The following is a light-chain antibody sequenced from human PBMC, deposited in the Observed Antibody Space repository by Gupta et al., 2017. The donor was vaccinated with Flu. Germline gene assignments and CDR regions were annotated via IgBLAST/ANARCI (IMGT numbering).Light chain of an antibody. CDR1: IGVNF. CDR3: ATWDDRLRGWV. Sequence: IGVNFVYWYQQFPGTAPKLLISRNRQRPSGVHDRFSGSTSGTSASLAISGLRSEDAANYYCATWDDRLRGWVFGGGTKLTVL. J-gene: IGLJ3*02. V-gene: IGLV1-47*01. CDR2: RNR.